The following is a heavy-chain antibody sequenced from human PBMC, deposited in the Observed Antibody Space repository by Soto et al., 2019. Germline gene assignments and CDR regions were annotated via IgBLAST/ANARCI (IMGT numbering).Heavy chain of an antibody. CDR3: ARTPDCTNGVCSAGFDY. V-gene: IGHV3-11*06. CDR2: ISSSSSYT. J-gene: IGHJ4*02. Sequence: GGSLRLSCAASGFTFSDYYMSWIRQAPGKGLEWVSYISSSSSYTNYADSVKGRFTISRDNAKNSLYLQMNSLRAEDTAVYYCARTPDCTNGVCSAGFDYWGQGTLVPVSS. D-gene: IGHD2-8*01. CDR1: GFTFSDYY.